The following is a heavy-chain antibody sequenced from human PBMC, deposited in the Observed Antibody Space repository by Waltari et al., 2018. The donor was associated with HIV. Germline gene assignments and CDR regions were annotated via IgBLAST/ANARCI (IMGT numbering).Heavy chain of an antibody. CDR2: IKEDGSEK. V-gene: IGHV3-7*01. CDR3: ARARYCSSISCSYFDD. J-gene: IGHJ4*02. Sequence: EVQLVESGGGLVQSGGSLGLSGSVPGLRFSGYWMSCVRQAPGKGLEWVANIKEDGSEKYYVDSVKGRFTISRDNAKNSLYLQMNSLRAEDTAMYYCARARYCSSISCSYFDDWGQGTLVTVSS. D-gene: IGHD2-2*01. CDR1: GLRFSGYW.